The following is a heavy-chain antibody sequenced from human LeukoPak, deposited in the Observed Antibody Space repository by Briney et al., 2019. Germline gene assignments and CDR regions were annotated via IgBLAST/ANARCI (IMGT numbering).Heavy chain of an antibody. D-gene: IGHD4-17*01. J-gene: IGHJ4*02. CDR1: GFTFSSYS. CDR3: ARGTTTVTTLGDY. CDR2: IISISSHI. Sequence: GGSLRLSCAASGFTFSSYSMNWVRQAPGKGLEWVASIISISSHIYYADSVKGRFTISRDNAKNSLYLQMNSLRAEDTAVYYCARGTTTVTTLGDYWGQGTLVTVS. V-gene: IGHV3-21*01.